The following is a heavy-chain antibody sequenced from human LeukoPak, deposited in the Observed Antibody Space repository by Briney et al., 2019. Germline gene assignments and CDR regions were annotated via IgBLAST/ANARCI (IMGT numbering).Heavy chain of an antibody. D-gene: IGHD1-26*01. CDR3: ARETTTGDFDY. J-gene: IGHJ4*02. Sequence: SETLSVTCTVSGYSISSGYYWGWIRQPPGKGLEWIGSIYHSGSTYYNPSLKSRVTISVDTSKNQFSLKLSSVTAADTAVYYCARETTTGDFDYWGQGTLVTVSS. CDR1: GYSISSGYY. V-gene: IGHV4-38-2*02. CDR2: IYHSGST.